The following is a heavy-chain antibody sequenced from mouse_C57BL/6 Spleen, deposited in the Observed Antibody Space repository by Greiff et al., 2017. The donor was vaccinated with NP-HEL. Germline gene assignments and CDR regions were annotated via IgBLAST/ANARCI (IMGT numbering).Heavy chain of an antibody. J-gene: IGHJ4*01. V-gene: IGHV1-18*01. CDR3: ASITTVVAPYAMDY. CDR1: GYTFTDYN. D-gene: IGHD1-1*01. CDR2: INPNNGGT. Sequence: VQLKESGPELVKPGASVKIPCKASGYTFTDYNMDWVKQSHGKSLEWIGDINPNNGGTIYNQKFKGKATLTVDKSSSTAYMELRSLTSEDTAVYYCASITTVVAPYAMDYWGQGTSVTVSS.